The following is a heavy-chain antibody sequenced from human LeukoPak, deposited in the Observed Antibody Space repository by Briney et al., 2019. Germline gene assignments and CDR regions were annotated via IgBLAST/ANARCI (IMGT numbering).Heavy chain of an antibody. J-gene: IGHJ4*02. Sequence: GGTLRLSCAASGFTFTHYGMNWVRQAPGKGLEWVSGIRANGETTYYADSVRGRFTISRDNSRSMVWLQMNSLTAEDTAMYYCARQPRVAANFDYWGQGTLVTVSS. CDR2: IRANGETT. D-gene: IGHD2-15*01. CDR3: ARQPRVAANFDY. V-gene: IGHV3-23*01. CDR1: GFTFTHYG.